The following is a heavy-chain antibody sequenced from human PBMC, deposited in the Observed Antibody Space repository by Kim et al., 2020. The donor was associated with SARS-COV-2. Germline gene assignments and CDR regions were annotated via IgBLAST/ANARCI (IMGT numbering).Heavy chain of an antibody. V-gene: IGHV4-31*03. CDR2: IYYSGST. CDR1: GGSISSGGYY. J-gene: IGHJ6*02. Sequence: SETLSLTCTVSGGSISSGGYYWSWIRQHPGKGLEWIGYIYYSGSTYYNPSLKSRVTISVDTSKNQFSLKLSSVTAADTAVYYCARDRMIVVGAFYGMDVWGQGTTVTVSS. D-gene: IGHD3-22*01. CDR3: ARDRMIVVGAFYGMDV.